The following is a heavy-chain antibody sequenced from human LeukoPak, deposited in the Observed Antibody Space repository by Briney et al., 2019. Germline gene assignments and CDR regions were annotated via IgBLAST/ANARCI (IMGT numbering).Heavy chain of an antibody. CDR2: ISGSGAGT. Sequence: PGGSLRLSCAASGFTFSSYAMTWVRQAPGKGLEWVSDISGSGAGTYYADSVKGRFTISRDNSKNTLYVQMNSLRAEDTAVYYCVTDGASDIWGQGTMVTVSS. CDR3: VTDGASDI. J-gene: IGHJ3*02. CDR1: GFTFSSYA. V-gene: IGHV3-23*01.